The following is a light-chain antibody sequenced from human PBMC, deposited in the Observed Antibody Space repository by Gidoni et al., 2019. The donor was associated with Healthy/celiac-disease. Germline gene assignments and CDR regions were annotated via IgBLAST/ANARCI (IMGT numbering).Light chain of an antibody. V-gene: IGKV1-39*01. J-gene: IGKJ1*01. CDR2: AAS. Sequence: IQMTQSPSSLSASVGDRVTITCRASQSISSYLNWYQQKPGKAPKLLIYAASSLQSGVPSRFSGSGSGTDFTLTISSLQPEDFATYYCQQSYSTLWTFGQGTKVKIK. CDR1: QSISSY. CDR3: QQSYSTLWT.